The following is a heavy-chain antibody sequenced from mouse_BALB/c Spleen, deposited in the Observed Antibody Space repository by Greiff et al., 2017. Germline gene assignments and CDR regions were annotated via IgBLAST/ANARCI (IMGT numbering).Heavy chain of an antibody. V-gene: IGHV3-8*02. D-gene: IGHD1-1*01. Sequence: VQLKESGPSLVKPSQTLSLTCSVTGDSITSGYWNWIRKFPGNKLEYMGYISYSGSTYYNPSLKSRISITRDTSKNQYYLQLNSVTTEDTATYYCARYYGYYGSSYFDYWGQGTTLTVSS. CDR2: ISYSGST. CDR3: ARYYGYYGSSYFDY. CDR1: GDSITSGY. J-gene: IGHJ2*01.